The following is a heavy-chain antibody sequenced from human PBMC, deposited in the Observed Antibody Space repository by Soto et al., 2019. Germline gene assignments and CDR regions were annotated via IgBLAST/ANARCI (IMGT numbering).Heavy chain of an antibody. V-gene: IGHV4-30-4*01. J-gene: IGHJ4*01. D-gene: IGHD6-19*01. CDR3: AREGGSGWYYYDY. CDR2: IYYSGST. Sequence: PSETLSLTCTVSGGSISSGDYYWSWIRQPPGKGLEWIGYIYYSGSTYYNPSLKSRVTISVDTSKNQFSLELSSVSAADTAVYYCAREGGSGWYYYDYWGHGTLVTVSS. CDR1: GGSISSGDYY.